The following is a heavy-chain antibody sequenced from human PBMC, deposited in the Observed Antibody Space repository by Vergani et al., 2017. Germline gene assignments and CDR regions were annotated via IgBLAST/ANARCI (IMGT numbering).Heavy chain of an antibody. J-gene: IGHJ6*02. V-gene: IGHV3-33*01. D-gene: IGHD5-18*01. CDR3: ARDRAYSYGTNYYYYYGMDV. CDR2: IWYDGSNK. Sequence: QVQLVESGGGVVQPGRSLRLFCAASGFTLSSYGMHWVRQAPGKGLEGVAVIWYDGSNKYYADSVKGRFTISRDNSKNTLYLQLNSLRAEDTAVYYGARDRAYSYGTNYYYYYGMDVWGQGTTVTVSS. CDR1: GFTLSSYG.